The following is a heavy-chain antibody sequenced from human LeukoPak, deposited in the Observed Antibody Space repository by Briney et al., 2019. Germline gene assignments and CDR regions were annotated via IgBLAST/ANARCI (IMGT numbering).Heavy chain of an antibody. Sequence: PGGSLRLSCAASGFTLSNHNMNWVRQAPGKGVERVSYISRSSSTIFYADSVKGRFTISRDNAKNSLYLQINSLRDEDTAVYYCARDRQRWLQLFDYWGQGTLVTVSS. D-gene: IGHD5-24*01. V-gene: IGHV3-48*02. CDR1: GFTLSNHN. J-gene: IGHJ4*02. CDR2: ISRSSSTI. CDR3: ARDRQRWLQLFDY.